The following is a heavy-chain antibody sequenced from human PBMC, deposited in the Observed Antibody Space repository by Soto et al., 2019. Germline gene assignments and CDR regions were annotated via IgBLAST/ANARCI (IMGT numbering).Heavy chain of an antibody. CDR1: GYSLSPYW. D-gene: IGHD6-13*01. CDR3: ARLQAAAGDNDLTFDY. Sequence: GGSLKISCKGSGYSLSPYWISWVGQMPGKGLEWMGRIDPSDSYTNYSPSFQGHVTISADKSISTAYLQWSSLKASDTAMYYCARLQAAAGDNDLTFDYWGQGTLVTVSS. J-gene: IGHJ4*02. V-gene: IGHV5-10-1*01. CDR2: IDPSDSYT.